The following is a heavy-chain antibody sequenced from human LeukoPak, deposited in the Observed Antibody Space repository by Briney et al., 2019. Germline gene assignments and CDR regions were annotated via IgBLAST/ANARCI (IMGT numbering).Heavy chain of an antibody. J-gene: IGHJ4*02. V-gene: IGHV1-2*02. Sequence: RASVKVSCKASGGTFSSYAISWVRQAPGQGLEWMGWINPNSGVTHYPQKFQGRVTMTRDTSIRTAYMEVSSLRSDDTAVYYCARGQQWLEAFDYWGLGTLVTVSS. CDR3: ARGQQWLEAFDY. D-gene: IGHD6-19*01. CDR2: INPNSGVT. CDR1: GGTFSSYA.